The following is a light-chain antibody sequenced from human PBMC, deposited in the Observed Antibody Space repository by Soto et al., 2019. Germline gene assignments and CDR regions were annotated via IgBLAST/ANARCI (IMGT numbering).Light chain of an antibody. CDR2: EVS. V-gene: IGLV2-14*01. CDR1: SSDVGGYNY. Sequence: QSVLTQPASVSLSPGQSITISCTGTSSDVGGYNYVSWYQQHPGKAPKLMIYEVSNRPSGVSNRFSGSKSGNTASLTIFGLQAEDEADYYCNSHTSSSTRPYVFGTGTKVTVL. CDR3: NSHTSSSTRPYV. J-gene: IGLJ1*01.